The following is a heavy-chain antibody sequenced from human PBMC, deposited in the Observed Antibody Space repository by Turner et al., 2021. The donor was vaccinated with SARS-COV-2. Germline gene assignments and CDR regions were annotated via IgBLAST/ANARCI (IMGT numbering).Heavy chain of an antibody. CDR3: ATLMDTAMDYYGMDV. D-gene: IGHD5-18*01. J-gene: IGHJ6*02. Sequence: QLHLQECGPGLLQPSETLCLTCTVSGGSISSGTYYWGGIRQPPGKGLEWLGKIDYSVNTYYNPSITSRATISVDRFKNQSALKLSSLTAADTAVYYGATLMDTAMDYYGMDVWGQGTTVTVSS. V-gene: IGHV4-39*01. CDR1: GGSISSGTYY. CDR2: IDYSVNT.